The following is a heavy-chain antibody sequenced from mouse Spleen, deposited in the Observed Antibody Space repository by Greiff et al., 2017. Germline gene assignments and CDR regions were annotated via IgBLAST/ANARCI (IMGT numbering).Heavy chain of an antibody. Sequence: VKVVESGAELVRPGASVTLSCKASGYTFTDYEMHWVKQTPVHGLEWIGAIDPETGGTAYNQKFKGKAILTADRSSSTAYMELRSLTSEDSAVHYCTRRDDGYSPWFAYWGQGTLVTVSA. J-gene: IGHJ3*01. CDR3: TRRDDGYSPWFAY. V-gene: IGHV1-15*01. D-gene: IGHD2-3*01. CDR2: IDPETGGT. CDR1: GYTFTDYE.